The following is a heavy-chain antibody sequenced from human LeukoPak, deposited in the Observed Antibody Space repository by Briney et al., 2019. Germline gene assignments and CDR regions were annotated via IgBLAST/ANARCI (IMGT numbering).Heavy chain of an antibody. CDR3: TREDWDFDS. CDR2: IRYDGS. V-gene: IGHV3-30*02. Sequence: PGGSLRLSCAASGFIFRNYGMHWVRQAPGKGLEWVACIRYDGSKYADSVKGRFTISRDDSNNMAYLQMDSLKNKDTAVYYCTREDWDFDSWGQGTPVSVSS. J-gene: IGHJ4*02. CDR1: GFIFRNYG. D-gene: IGHD3/OR15-3a*01.